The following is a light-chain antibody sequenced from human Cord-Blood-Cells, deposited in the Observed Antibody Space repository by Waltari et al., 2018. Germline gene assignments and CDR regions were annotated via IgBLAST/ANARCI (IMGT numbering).Light chain of an antibody. CDR2: KDS. CDR3: QSADSSGTYV. J-gene: IGLJ1*01. CDR1: ALPKQY. Sequence: SYELTQPPSVSVSPGQTARITCPGDALPKQYAYWYQKKPGQDPVVVIYKDSERPSGIPERFSGSSSGTTVTLTISGVQAEDEADYYCQSADSSGTYVFGTGTKVTVL. V-gene: IGLV3-25*03.